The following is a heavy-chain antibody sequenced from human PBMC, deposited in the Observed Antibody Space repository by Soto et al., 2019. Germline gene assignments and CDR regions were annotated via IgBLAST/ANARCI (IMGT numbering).Heavy chain of an antibody. CDR2: IATAGDT. Sequence: EVQLVESGGALVQPGGSLRLSCAASGFTFSRYDMHWVRQVTGKGLEWVSAIATAGDTFYIGSVKGRFTISRENAKNSVYIQMNSLRAGETSVYYCTRGALRFDYWGQGTLVTVSS. CDR1: GFTFSRYD. V-gene: IGHV3-13*04. CDR3: TRGALRFDY. J-gene: IGHJ4*02.